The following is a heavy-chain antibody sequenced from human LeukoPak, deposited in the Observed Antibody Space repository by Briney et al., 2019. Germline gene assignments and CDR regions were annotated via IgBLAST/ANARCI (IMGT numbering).Heavy chain of an antibody. J-gene: IGHJ3*02. V-gene: IGHV3-30*02. D-gene: IGHD3-3*01. Sequence: GGSLRLSCAASGFTFSSYGMHWVRQAPGKGLEWVAFIRYDGNNKYYADSVKGRFTISRDNSKNTLYLQMNSLRAEDTAVYYCARGPSARFFGVAKGAFDIWGQGTMVTVSS. CDR3: ARGPSARFFGVAKGAFDI. CDR2: IRYDGNNK. CDR1: GFTFSSYG.